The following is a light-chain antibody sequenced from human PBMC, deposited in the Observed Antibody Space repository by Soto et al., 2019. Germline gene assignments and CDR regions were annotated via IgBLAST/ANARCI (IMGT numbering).Light chain of an antibody. CDR1: SSDFGGYNY. J-gene: IGLJ1*01. Sequence: QSVLTQPPSASGTPGQGVTISCSGTSSDFGGYNYVSWYQQHPGKAPKLLIYEVSKRPSGIPDRFSGSKSDNTASLTVSGLQADDEADYYCSSYAGSNIYVFGTGTKV. CDR3: SSYAGSNIYV. CDR2: EVS. V-gene: IGLV2-8*01.